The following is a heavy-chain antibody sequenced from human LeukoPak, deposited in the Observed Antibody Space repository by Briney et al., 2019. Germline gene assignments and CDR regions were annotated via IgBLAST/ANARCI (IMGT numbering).Heavy chain of an antibody. CDR2: ISYDGSNK. CDR1: GFTFSSYG. J-gene: IGHJ4*02. V-gene: IGHV3-30*18. D-gene: IGHD2-2*02. Sequence: PGGSLRLSCAASGFTFSSYGMHWVRQAPGKGLEWVAVISYDGSNKYYADSVKGRFTISRDNSKNTLYLQMNSLRAEDTAVYYCAKQYQLLHRPTPRIDYWGQGTLVTVSS. CDR3: AKQYQLLHRPTPRIDY.